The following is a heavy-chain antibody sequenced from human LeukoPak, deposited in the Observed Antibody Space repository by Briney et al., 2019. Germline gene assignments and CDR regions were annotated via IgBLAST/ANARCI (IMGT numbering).Heavy chain of an antibody. CDR2: INHSGST. V-gene: IGHV4-34*01. Sequence: PSETLSLTCAVYGGSFSGYYWSWIRQPPGKGLEWIGEINHSGSTNYNPSLKSRVTISVDTSKNQFSLKLSSMTAADTAVYYCARVGPVTYYYGSGSYRGYFDYWGQGTLVTVSS. CDR3: ARVGPVTYYYGSGSYRGYFDY. J-gene: IGHJ4*02. D-gene: IGHD3-10*01. CDR1: GGSFSGYY.